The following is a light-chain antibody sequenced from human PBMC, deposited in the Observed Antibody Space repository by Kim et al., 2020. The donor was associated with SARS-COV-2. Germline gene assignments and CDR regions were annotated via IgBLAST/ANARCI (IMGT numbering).Light chain of an antibody. CDR2: LAS. Sequence: EPASISCRSTQSLLPSNGNNYLDWYLQKPWQSPHLLIYLASNRASGVPDRFSGSGSGSDFTLKITSVAAGYVEIYYCMQSLQIPPRFGQVTKLDI. J-gene: IGKJ2*03. CDR1: QSLLPSNGNNY. CDR3: MQSLQIPPR. V-gene: IGKV2-28*01.